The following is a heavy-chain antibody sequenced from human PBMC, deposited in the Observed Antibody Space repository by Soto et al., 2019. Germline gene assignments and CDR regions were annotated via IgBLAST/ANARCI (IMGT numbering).Heavy chain of an antibody. J-gene: IGHJ5*02. CDR1: GGSISSGDYY. V-gene: IGHV4-30-4*01. CDR2: IYYSGST. D-gene: IGHD6-6*01. Sequence: SETLSLTCTVSGGSISSGDYYWSWIRQPPGKGLEWIGYIYYSGSTYYNPSLKSRVTISVDTSKNQFSLKLSSVTAADTAVYYCAVLWGSSNWFDPWGQGTLVTVSS. CDR3: AVLWGSSNWFDP.